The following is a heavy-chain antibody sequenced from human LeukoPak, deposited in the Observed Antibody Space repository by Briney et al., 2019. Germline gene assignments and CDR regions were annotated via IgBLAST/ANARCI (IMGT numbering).Heavy chain of an antibody. Sequence: SETLSLTCAVSGDSISSGDYSWSWIRQPSGKGLEWIGYIFHSGSSYYNPSLKSRVTISVDKSKNQFSLKLTSVTAADTAVYYCARELWFVNAPGSWFDPWGQGTLVTVSS. D-gene: IGHD3-10*01. CDR1: GDSISSGDYS. J-gene: IGHJ5*02. CDR3: ARELWFVNAPGSWFDP. V-gene: IGHV4-30-2*01. CDR2: IFHSGSS.